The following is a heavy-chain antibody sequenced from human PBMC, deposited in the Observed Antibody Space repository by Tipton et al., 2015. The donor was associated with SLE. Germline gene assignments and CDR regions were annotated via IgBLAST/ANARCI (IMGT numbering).Heavy chain of an antibody. CDR3: ARGYSSSSGSYYYYYYMDV. J-gene: IGHJ6*03. CDR1: GGSFSGYY. Sequence: TLSLTCAVYGGSFSGYYWSWIRQPPGKGLEWIGEINHSGSTNYNPSLKSRVTISVDTSKNQFSLKLSSVTAADTAVYYCARGYSSSSGSYYYYYYMDVWGKGTTVTVSS. V-gene: IGHV4-34*01. CDR2: INHSGST. D-gene: IGHD6-6*01.